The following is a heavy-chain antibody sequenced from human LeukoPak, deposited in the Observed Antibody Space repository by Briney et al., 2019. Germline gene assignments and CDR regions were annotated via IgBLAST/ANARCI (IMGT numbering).Heavy chain of an antibody. J-gene: IGHJ6*02. D-gene: IGHD6-19*01. Sequence: GGSLRLSCAASGFTFDDYAMHWVRQAPGKGLEWVSGISWNSGSIGYADSVKGRFTISRDNAKNSLYLQMNSLRAEDTALYYRAKDIGQWLAPGMDVWGQGTTVTVSS. V-gene: IGHV3-9*01. CDR3: AKDIGQWLAPGMDV. CDR2: ISWNSGSI. CDR1: GFTFDDYA.